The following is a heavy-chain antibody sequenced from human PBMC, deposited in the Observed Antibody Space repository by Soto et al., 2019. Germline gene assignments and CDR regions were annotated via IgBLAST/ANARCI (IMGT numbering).Heavy chain of an antibody. CDR1: GGSISSYY. J-gene: IGHJ6*02. CDR3: ARVCYYYGSGSYYKYDYYGMAV. CDR2: IYYSGST. V-gene: IGHV4-59*01. Sequence: SETLFLTCTVTGGSISSYYWSWIRQPPGKGLEWIGYIYYSGSTNYNPSLKSRVTISVDTSKNQFSLKLSSVTAADTAVYYCARVCYYYGSGSYYKYDYYGMAVWGQGTTVTVSS. D-gene: IGHD3-10*01.